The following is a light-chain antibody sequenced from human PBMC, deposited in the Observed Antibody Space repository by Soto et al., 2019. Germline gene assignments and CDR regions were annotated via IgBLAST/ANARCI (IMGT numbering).Light chain of an antibody. CDR1: SSDVGRYTY. CDR2: DVY. J-gene: IGLJ1*01. Sequence: QSALTQPASVSGSPGQSITISCVGTSSDVGRYTYVSWYQQYPGKAPKLIIYDVYNRPSGVSNRFSGSKSGNTASLTISGLQAEDETDYYCTSYTSASTPYAFGSGTKVTVL. CDR3: TSYTSASTPYA. V-gene: IGLV2-14*01.